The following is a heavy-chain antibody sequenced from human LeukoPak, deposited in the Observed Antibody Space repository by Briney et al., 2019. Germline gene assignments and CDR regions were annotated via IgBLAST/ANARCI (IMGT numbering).Heavy chain of an antibody. D-gene: IGHD3-22*01. V-gene: IGHV3-7*04. Sequence: PGGSLRLSCAVSGFTFSSYWMSWVRHAPGKGLEWVANIKQDGSEKYLVDSVKGRFTISRDNAKNSLYLQMESLRAEDTAVYYCARGEYYYDGGYWGQGTLVTVSS. CDR3: ARGEYYYDGGY. CDR2: IKQDGSEK. CDR1: GFTFSSYW. J-gene: IGHJ4*02.